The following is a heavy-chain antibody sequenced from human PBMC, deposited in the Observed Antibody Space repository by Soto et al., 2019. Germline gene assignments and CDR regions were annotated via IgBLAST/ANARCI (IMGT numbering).Heavy chain of an antibody. J-gene: IGHJ4*02. V-gene: IGHV4-59*01. D-gene: IGHD3-9*01. CDR1: GGSISSYY. CDR2: IYYSGST. CDR3: ARASVGRYYDILTGYYYFDY. Sequence: SETLSLTCTVSGGSISSYYWSWIRQPPGKGLEWIGYIYYSGSTSYNPSLKSRVTISVDTSKNQFSLKLSSVTAADTAVYYCARASVGRYYDILTGYYYFDYWGQGTLVTVSS.